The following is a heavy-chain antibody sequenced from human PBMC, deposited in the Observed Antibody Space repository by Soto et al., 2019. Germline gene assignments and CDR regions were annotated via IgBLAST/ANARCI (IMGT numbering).Heavy chain of an antibody. CDR3: ARVVAAAPTTSNWFDP. D-gene: IGHD6-13*01. CDR1: GGSISSYY. Sequence: SETLSLTCTVSGGSISSYYWSWIRQPPGKGLEWIGYIYYSGSTNYNPSLKSRVTISVDTSKNQFSLKLSSVTAADTAVYYCARVVAAAPTTSNWFDPWGQGTLVTVSS. V-gene: IGHV4-59*01. J-gene: IGHJ5*02. CDR2: IYYSGST.